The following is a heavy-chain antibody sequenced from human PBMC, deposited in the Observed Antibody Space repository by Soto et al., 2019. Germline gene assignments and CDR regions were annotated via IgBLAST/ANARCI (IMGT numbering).Heavy chain of an antibody. Sequence: PSETLSLTCSVSGDSIISVNYYWGWIRQPPGKGLEWIGSIYYRGNTYYNPSLKTRVTISLDKSKSQFSLKLNSVTAADSAVYFCARLEGLATISYYFDYWGQGTLVTVSS. CDR1: GDSIISVNYY. V-gene: IGHV4-39*01. CDR3: ARLEGLATISYYFDY. J-gene: IGHJ4*02. D-gene: IGHD3-9*01. CDR2: IYYRGNT.